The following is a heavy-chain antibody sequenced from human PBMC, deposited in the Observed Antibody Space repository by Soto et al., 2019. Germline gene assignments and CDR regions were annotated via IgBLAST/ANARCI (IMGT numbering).Heavy chain of an antibody. CDR1: GFTFNHYA. V-gene: IGHV3-23*01. Sequence: VQLLESGGGLVQPGGSLRLACSASGFTFNHYAMSWVRQAPGKGLEWVSAVSGRGGSTKYADSVKGRFVISRDNSNSMLFLQTDSLRGEDTAVYYCAKDSTVTTSLYFYYYGFDVWGQGTTVTVSS. J-gene: IGHJ6*02. D-gene: IGHD4-17*01. CDR2: VSGRGGST. CDR3: AKDSTVTTSLYFYYYGFDV.